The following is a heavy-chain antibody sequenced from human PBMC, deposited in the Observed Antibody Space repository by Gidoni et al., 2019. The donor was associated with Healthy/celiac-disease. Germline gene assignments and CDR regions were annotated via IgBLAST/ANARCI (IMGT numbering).Heavy chain of an antibody. CDR1: GFTFRSYG. V-gene: IGHV3-30*18. Sequence: QVQLVESGGGVVQPGRSLRLSCAASGFTFRSYGMHWVRQAPGKELEWVAVISYDGSNKYYADSVKGRFTISRDNSKNTLYLQMNSLRAEDTAVYYCAKRALPQGYYYGMDVWGKGTTVTVSS. J-gene: IGHJ6*04. CDR3: AKRALPQGYYYGMDV. CDR2: ISYDGSNK.